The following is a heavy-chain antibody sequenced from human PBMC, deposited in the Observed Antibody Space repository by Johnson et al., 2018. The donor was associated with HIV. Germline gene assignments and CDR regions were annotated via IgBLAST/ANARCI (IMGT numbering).Heavy chain of an antibody. J-gene: IGHJ3*02. D-gene: IGHD2-8*02. V-gene: IGHV3-30-3*01. CDR2: ISYDGSNN. Sequence: QMQLVESGGGVVQPGGSLRLSCAASGFTFSSYAMHWVRQAPGKGLEWVAVISYDGSNNYYADSVKGRFTISRDNSKNTLYLQMNSLRAEDTAVYYCARDNEDIVLVGAFDIWGQGTMVTVSS. CDR3: ARDNEDIVLVGAFDI. CDR1: GFTFSSYA.